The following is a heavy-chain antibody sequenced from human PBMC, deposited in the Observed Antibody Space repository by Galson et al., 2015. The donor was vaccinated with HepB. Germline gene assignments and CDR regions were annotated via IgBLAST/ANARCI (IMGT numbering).Heavy chain of an antibody. D-gene: IGHD4-23*01. J-gene: IGHJ6*02. V-gene: IGHV3-9*02. Sequence: SLRLSCAASGFTSDDYAIYWVRQAPGKGLEWVSGISWNSGSIGYADSVKGRFTISRDNTKNSLYLQMNSLRAEDTALYYCAKGMSGGNSVGYYYYYGMDVWGQGTTVTVSS. CDR3: AKGMSGGNSVGYYYYYGMDV. CDR2: ISWNSGSI. CDR1: GFTSDDYA.